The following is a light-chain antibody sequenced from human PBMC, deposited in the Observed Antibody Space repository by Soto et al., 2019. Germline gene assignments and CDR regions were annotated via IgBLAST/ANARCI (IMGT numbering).Light chain of an antibody. CDR1: SSNIGTSYD. Sequence: QSVLTQPPSVSGAPGQRVTISCTGSSSNIGTSYDVHWYQQFPGTAPRLLIYGNNNRPSGVPDRFSGSKSGTSASLAITGLQVEDEADYYCQSYDSSLSGVLLGGGTKLTVL. J-gene: IGLJ2*01. CDR3: QSYDSSLSGVL. CDR2: GNN. V-gene: IGLV1-40*01.